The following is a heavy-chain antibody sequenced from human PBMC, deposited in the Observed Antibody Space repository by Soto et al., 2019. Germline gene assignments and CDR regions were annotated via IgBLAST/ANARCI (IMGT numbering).Heavy chain of an antibody. D-gene: IGHD3-3*01. J-gene: IGHJ5*02. V-gene: IGHV3-48*01. CDR2: ISSSSSTI. CDR1: GFTFSSYS. CDR3: ARDKSITIFGVVIYQFDP. Sequence: PGGSLRLSCAASGFTFSSYSMNWVRQAPGKGLEWVSYISSSSSTIYYADSVKGRLTIPRDNAKNSLYLQMNSLRAEDTAVYYCARDKSITIFGVVIYQFDPWGQGTLVTVSS.